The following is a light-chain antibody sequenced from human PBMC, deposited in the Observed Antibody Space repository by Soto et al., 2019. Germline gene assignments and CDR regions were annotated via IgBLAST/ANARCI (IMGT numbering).Light chain of an antibody. Sequence: EIVMTQSPASLSVSPGERVTLSCRASQSVNSHLAWYQQKPGQAPRLLILGESTRATGTPARFGGSGSGTDFTLTISSLQSEDFAVYYCQQYNNWPLTVGGGTKVEIK. CDR1: QSVNSH. CDR2: GES. J-gene: IGKJ4*01. V-gene: IGKV3D-15*01. CDR3: QQYNNWPLT.